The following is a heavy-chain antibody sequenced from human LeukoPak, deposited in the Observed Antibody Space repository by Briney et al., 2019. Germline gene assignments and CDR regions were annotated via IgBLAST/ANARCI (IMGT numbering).Heavy chain of an antibody. V-gene: IGHV3-21*01. CDR2: ISDSSSYI. CDR1: EFTFSLYS. J-gene: IGHJ4*02. D-gene: IGHD1-26*01. CDR3: ARVVGATRRLDY. Sequence: GGSLRLSCTASEFTFSLYSMNWVRQAPGEGLEWVSSISDSSSYIYYADSVKGRFTISRDNAKNSLYLQMNSLRAEDTAVYYCARVVGATRRLDYWGQGTLVTASS.